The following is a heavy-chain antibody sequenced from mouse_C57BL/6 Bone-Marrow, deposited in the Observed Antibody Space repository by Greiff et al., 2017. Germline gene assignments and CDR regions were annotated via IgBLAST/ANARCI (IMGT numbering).Heavy chain of an antibody. V-gene: IGHV5-6*02. Sequence: EVKLMESGGDLVKPGGSLKLSCAASGFTFSSYGMSWVRQTPDKRLEWVATISSGGSYTYYPDSVKGRFTISRDNAKNTLYLQMSSLKSEDTAMYYCARRHITTVVPFDYWGQGTTLTVSS. D-gene: IGHD1-1*01. CDR3: ARRHITTVVPFDY. CDR1: GFTFSSYG. CDR2: ISSGGSYT. J-gene: IGHJ2*01.